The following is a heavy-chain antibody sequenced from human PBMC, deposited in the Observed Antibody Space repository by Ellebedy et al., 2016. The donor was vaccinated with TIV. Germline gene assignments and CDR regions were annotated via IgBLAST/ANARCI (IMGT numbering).Heavy chain of an antibody. D-gene: IGHD1-26*01. CDR3: ARLRVGASMPTDY. J-gene: IGHJ4*01. V-gene: IGHV4-31*03. Sequence: MPSETLSLTCTVSGDSISRGGYYWGWIRQHPGKGLEWIGSIYYSGETFYNPSLKSRATVSSEKSMNRFSLRLTSVNAAETAVYYCARLRVGASMPTDYWGPGTLVTVSS. CDR2: IYYSGET. CDR1: GDSISRGGYY.